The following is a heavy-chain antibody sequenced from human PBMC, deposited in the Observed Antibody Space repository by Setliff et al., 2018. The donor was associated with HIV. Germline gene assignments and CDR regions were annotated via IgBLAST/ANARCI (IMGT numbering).Heavy chain of an antibody. CDR1: GGSISSYY. CDR3: ARQNSGWGVGLYYFDY. V-gene: IGHV4-4*09. D-gene: IGHD6-19*01. CDR2: IYTSGST. Sequence: SETLSLTCTVSGGSISSYYWSWIRQPPGKGLEWIGYIYTSGSTNYNPSLKSRVTISVDTSNNHFSLRLSSVTAADTALYYCARQNSGWGVGLYYFDYWGQGTLVTVSS. J-gene: IGHJ4*02.